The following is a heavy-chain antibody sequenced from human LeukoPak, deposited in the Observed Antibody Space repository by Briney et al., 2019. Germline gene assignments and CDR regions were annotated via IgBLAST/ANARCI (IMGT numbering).Heavy chain of an antibody. CDR3: ARKGFPLDY. CDR1: GFTFSSYA. D-gene: IGHD3-10*01. V-gene: IGHV3-30*04. CDR2: ISYDGSNK. J-gene: IGHJ4*02. Sequence: GGSLRLSWAASGFTFSSYAMHWVRQAPGKGLEWVAVISYDGSNKYYADSVKGRFTISRDNSKNTLYLQMNSLRAEDTAVYYCARKGFPLDYWGQGTLVTVSS.